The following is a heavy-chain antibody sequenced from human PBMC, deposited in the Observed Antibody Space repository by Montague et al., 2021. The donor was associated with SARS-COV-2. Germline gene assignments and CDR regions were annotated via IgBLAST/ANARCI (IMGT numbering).Heavy chain of an antibody. CDR1: GGSISSSNYY. J-gene: IGHJ5*02. CDR3: ARQKIGLVKYVEVVMHDRWLDA. CDR2: TYCSGST. D-gene: IGHD3-22*01. Sequence: SETLSLTCTVSGGSISSSNYYWVWLPQPPRKELEWLRNTYCSGSTYSNSSLQSRITLSVDTSKNQFSLKLSSVTDAATAEYYCARQKIGLVKYVEVVMHDRWLDAWGQGTLVTVSS. V-gene: IGHV4-39*01.